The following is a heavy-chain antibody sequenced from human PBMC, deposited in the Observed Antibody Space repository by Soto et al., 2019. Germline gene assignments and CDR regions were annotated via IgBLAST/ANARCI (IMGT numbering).Heavy chain of an antibody. Sequence: EVQLLESGGGLVQPGGSLRLSCAASKFSFDTYAMSWVRQAPGRGLEWVSSISISGGSTYYADSVKGRFTISRDNSKNTLYLQMNSLRAEDTAVYYCAKLSARDYGDQIVYWGQGTLVTVSS. D-gene: IGHD4-17*01. CDR3: AKLSARDYGDQIVY. V-gene: IGHV3-23*01. J-gene: IGHJ4*02. CDR1: KFSFDTYA. CDR2: ISISGGST.